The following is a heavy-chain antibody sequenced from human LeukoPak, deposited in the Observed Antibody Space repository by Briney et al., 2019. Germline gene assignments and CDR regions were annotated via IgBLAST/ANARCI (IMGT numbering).Heavy chain of an antibody. D-gene: IGHD1-26*01. Sequence: SETLSLTCTVSGGSISTYYWTCIRQPQGKGLEWIGYIYYSGSTNYNPSLKSRVTISVDTSKNQFSLKLSSVTAADTAVYYCARTRVGGLTDFDSWGQGALVTVSS. CDR1: GGSISTYY. J-gene: IGHJ4*02. CDR2: IYYSGST. CDR3: ARTRVGGLTDFDS. V-gene: IGHV4-59*01.